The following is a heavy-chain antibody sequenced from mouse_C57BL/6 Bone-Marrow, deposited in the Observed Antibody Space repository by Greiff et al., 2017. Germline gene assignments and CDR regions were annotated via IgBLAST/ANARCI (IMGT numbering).Heavy chain of an antibody. V-gene: IGHV1-63*01. D-gene: IGHD2-2*01. CDR1: GYTFTNYW. CDR3: ARWNGYDVNWYFDV. J-gene: IGHJ1*03. CDR2: IYPGGGYT. Sequence: VQRVESGAELVRPGTSVKMSCKASGYTFTNYWIGWAKQRPGHGLEWIGDIYPGGGYTNYNEKFKGKATLTADKSSSTAYMQFSSLTSEDSAIYYCARWNGYDVNWYFDVWGTGTTVTVSS.